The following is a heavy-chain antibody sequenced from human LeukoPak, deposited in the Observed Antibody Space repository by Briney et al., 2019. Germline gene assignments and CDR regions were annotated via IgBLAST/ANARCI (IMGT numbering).Heavy chain of an antibody. CDR1: GFNFNDYA. V-gene: IGHV3-23*01. Sequence: GGSLRLSCAASGFNFNDYAVTWVRQAPEKGLEWVSVICGSDESTYYADSVKGRFTISRDNSKNTLYLQMNSLRAEDTAVYYCARRLTGFYGMDVWGQGTTVTISS. J-gene: IGHJ6*02. CDR2: ICGSDEST. CDR3: ARRLTGFYGMDV. D-gene: IGHD1-14*01.